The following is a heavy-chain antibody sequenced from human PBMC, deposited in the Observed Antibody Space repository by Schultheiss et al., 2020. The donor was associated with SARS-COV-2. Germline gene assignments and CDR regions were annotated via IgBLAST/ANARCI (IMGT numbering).Heavy chain of an antibody. V-gene: IGHV3-21*01. CDR3: ATSFRGDSSGITDAFDI. CDR1: GFTFSSYG. Sequence: GGSLRLSCAASGFTFSSYGMHWVRQAPGKGLEWVSAISGSGGSTYYADSVKGRFTISRDNAKNSLYLQMNSLRAEDTAVYYCATSFRGDSSGITDAFDIWGQGAMVTVSS. CDR2: ISGSGGST. D-gene: IGHD3-22*01. J-gene: IGHJ3*02.